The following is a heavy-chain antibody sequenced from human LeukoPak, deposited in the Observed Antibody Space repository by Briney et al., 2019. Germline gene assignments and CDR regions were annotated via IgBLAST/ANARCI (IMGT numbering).Heavy chain of an antibody. Sequence: GGSLRLSCAASGFTFSSYAMSWVRQAPGKGLEWVSAISGSGGSTYYADSVKGRFTISRDNSKNTLYLQMNSLRAEDTAVYYCARLPRGYSGHEFDYWGQGTLVTVSS. V-gene: IGHV3-23*01. CDR2: ISGSGGST. CDR1: GFTFSSYA. J-gene: IGHJ4*02. CDR3: ARLPRGYSGHEFDY. D-gene: IGHD5-12*01.